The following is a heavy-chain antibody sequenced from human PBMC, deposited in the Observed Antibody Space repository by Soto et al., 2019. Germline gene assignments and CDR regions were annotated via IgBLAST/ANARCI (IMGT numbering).Heavy chain of an antibody. Sequence: QVQLQESGPGLVKPSETLSLTCTVSGGSLSSHYWSWIRQSPGKGLEWIGYIYFTGYTNYNPSLTNRVTMSVATSKSQFSLGLNSVTAADTAVYYCATVAMKSPKDFDYWGQGTLVSVSS. CDR2: IYFTGYT. V-gene: IGHV4-59*11. D-gene: IGHD2-15*01. CDR1: GGSLSSHY. J-gene: IGHJ4*02. CDR3: ATVAMKSPKDFDY.